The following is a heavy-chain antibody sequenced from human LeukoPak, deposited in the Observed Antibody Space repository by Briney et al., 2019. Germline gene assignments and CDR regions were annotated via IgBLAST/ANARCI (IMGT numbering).Heavy chain of an antibody. Sequence: SVKVSCKASGGTFISYAISWVRQAPGQGLEWMGGIIPIFGTANYAQKFQGRVTITADESTSTAYMELSSLRSEDTAVYYCARGPYYYDSSGYYYLDYWGQGTLVTVSS. J-gene: IGHJ4*02. CDR2: IIPIFGTA. V-gene: IGHV1-69*13. CDR1: GGTFISYA. CDR3: ARGPYYYDSSGYYYLDY. D-gene: IGHD3-22*01.